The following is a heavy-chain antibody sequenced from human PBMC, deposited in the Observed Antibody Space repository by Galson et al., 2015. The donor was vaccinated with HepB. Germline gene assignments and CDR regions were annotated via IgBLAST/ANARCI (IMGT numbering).Heavy chain of an antibody. D-gene: IGHD2-15*01. V-gene: IGHV3-23*01. CDR1: GFTFSSYA. CDR2: ISGSGGST. J-gene: IGHJ6*02. CDR3: AGINYYYYGMDV. Sequence: SLRLSCAASGFTFSSYAMSWVRQAPGKGLEWVSAISGSGGSTYYADSVKGRFTISRDNSKNTLYLQMNSLRAEDTAVYYCAGINYYYYGMDVWGQGTTVTVSS.